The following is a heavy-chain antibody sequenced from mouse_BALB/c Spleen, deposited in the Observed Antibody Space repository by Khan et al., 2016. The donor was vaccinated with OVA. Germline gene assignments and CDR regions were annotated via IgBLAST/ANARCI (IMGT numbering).Heavy chain of an antibody. J-gene: IGHJ4*01. CDR2: IFPGNDDT. CDR3: ATHVHYAMDY. CDR1: GYTFTNYW. V-gene: IGHV1-87*01. Sequence: VELVESGAELARPGASVNLSCKASGYTFTNYWIHWVRQRPGQGLEWIGSIFPGNDDTNYNQKFKDKATMTADKSSSTACMQIRTLASEDSAVYYCATHVHYAMDYWGQGTSVTVSS.